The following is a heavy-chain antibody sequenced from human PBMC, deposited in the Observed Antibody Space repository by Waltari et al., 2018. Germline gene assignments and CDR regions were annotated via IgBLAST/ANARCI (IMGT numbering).Heavy chain of an antibody. J-gene: IGHJ4*02. Sequence: EVQLVESGGDLVQPGGSLRLNCETSGFTFFNYELNWVRQAPGRGLEWSAYIDKSGSRTCYSDSVRGRFTISRDDAKNSVYLQMNNLRVDDSALYYCARGIVGATGWGQGTLVTVSS. CDR2: IDKSGSRT. CDR1: GFTFFNYE. D-gene: IGHD1-26*01. V-gene: IGHV3-48*03. CDR3: ARGIVGATG.